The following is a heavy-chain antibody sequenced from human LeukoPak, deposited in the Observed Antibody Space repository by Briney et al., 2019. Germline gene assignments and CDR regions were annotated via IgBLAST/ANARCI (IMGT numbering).Heavy chain of an antibody. CDR1: GYSFVDYW. D-gene: IGHD2-2*02. CDR2: IFPHVSDI. V-gene: IGHV5-51*01. CDR3: ARHGIKGCNSVNCYTSFYYYGMDA. J-gene: IGHJ6*02. Sequence: GESLKIYCQGSGYSFVDYWIGWVRQMPGKGPGWRGIIFPHVSDIKYSPSFQGQGTFSVDKSISTAYVQWSSLNASDTAIYYCARHGIKGCNSVNCYTSFYYYGMDAWGQGTTVTVSS.